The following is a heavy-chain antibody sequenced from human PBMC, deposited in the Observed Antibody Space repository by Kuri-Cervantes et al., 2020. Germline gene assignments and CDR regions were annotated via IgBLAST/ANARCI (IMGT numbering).Heavy chain of an antibody. CDR2: IIPIFGTA. D-gene: IGHD4-11*01. Sequence: SVKVSCKASGDTFSSYAISWVRQAPGQGLEWMGGIIPIFGTANYAQKFQGRVTITADESTSTAYMELSSLRSEDTAVYYCARELQTRNYFDYWGQGTLVTVSS. V-gene: IGHV1-69*13. CDR1: GDTFSSYA. J-gene: IGHJ4*02. CDR3: ARELQTRNYFDY.